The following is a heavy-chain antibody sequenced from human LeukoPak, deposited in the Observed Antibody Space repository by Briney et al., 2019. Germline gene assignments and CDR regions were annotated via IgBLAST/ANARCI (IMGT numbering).Heavy chain of an antibody. CDR2: INHSGSP. CDR3: ARGPYSYDSSGAFDI. V-gene: IGHV4-34*01. Sequence: SETLSLTCAVYGGSFSGYYWSWIRQPPGKGLEWIGEINHSGSPNYNPSLTSRVTISVDTSKNQFSLKLSSVTAADTAVYFCARGPYSYDSSGAFDIWGQGTMVTVSS. D-gene: IGHD3-22*01. J-gene: IGHJ3*02. CDR1: GGSFSGYY.